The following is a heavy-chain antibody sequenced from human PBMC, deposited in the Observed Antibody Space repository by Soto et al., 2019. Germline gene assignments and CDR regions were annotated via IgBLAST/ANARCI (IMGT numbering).Heavy chain of an antibody. Sequence: SQTLSLTCAISGDSVSSNSAAWNWIRHSPSRGLEWLGRTFYRSKWRNDYAEAVKSRITINPDTSKNQFSLHLNSVSPDDTAVYYCAREVGTYRPFEICGQGTMVTVSS. D-gene: IGHD3-16*02. CDR1: GDSVSSNSAA. J-gene: IGHJ3*02. CDR2: TFYRSKWRN. V-gene: IGHV6-1*01. CDR3: AREVGTYRPFEI.